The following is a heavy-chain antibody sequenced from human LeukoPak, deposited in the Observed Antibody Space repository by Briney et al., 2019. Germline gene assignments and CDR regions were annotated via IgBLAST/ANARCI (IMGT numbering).Heavy chain of an antibody. CDR2: VYSTGST. D-gene: IGHD4-23*01. V-gene: IGHV4-59*02. CDR1: GGSVSGYY. CDR3: ARAGYGGNSVEYYYYMAV. J-gene: IGHJ6*03. Sequence: PSETLSLTCTVSGGSVSGYYWSWIRQPLGKGLVWIGNVYSTGSTNSNPSLKSRVTISIDTSRNQFSLNLSSVTAADTAIYYCARAGYGGNSVEYYYYMAVWGKGTTVIVSS.